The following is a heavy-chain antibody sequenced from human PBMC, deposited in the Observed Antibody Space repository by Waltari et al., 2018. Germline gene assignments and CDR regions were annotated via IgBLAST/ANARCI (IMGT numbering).Heavy chain of an antibody. CDR1: GGSFSGYY. Sequence: QVQLQPWGAGLLKPSETLSLTCAVYGGSFSGYYWSWIRQPPGKGLAWIGEINHSGSTNYNPSLKSRVTISVDTSKNQFSLKLSSVTAADTAVYYCARGSSSGWGDYWGQGTLVTVSS. CDR3: ARGSSSGWGDY. D-gene: IGHD6-19*01. J-gene: IGHJ4*02. CDR2: INHSGST. V-gene: IGHV4-34*01.